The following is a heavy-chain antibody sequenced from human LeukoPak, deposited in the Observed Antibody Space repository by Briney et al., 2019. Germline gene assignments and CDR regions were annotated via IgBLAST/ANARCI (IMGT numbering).Heavy chain of an antibody. J-gene: IGHJ5*02. Sequence: ASVKVSCKVSGYTLTELSMHWVRQAPGKGLEWMGGFDPEDGETIYAQKFQGRVTMTEDTSTDTAYMELSSLRSEDTAVYYCATVVYGSGSYYNVLYNWFDPWGQGTLVTVSA. CDR3: ATVVYGSGSYYNVLYNWFDP. CDR2: FDPEDGET. D-gene: IGHD3-10*01. V-gene: IGHV1-24*01. CDR1: GYTLTELS.